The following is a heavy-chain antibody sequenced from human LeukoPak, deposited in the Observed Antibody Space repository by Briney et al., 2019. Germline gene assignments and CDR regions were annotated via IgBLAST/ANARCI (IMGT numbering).Heavy chain of an antibody. D-gene: IGHD2/OR15-2a*01. J-gene: IGHJ4*02. CDR3: AKDQSRDYFRGADY. CDR1: GFTFSSYA. CDR2: ISYDGSNK. Sequence: PGGSLRLSCAASGFTFSSYAMSWVRQAPGKGLEWVAVISYDGSNKYYADSVKGRFTVSRDNSKNTVYLQMNSLRAEDTAVYYCAKDQSRDYFRGADYWGQGTLVTVSS. V-gene: IGHV3-30-3*01.